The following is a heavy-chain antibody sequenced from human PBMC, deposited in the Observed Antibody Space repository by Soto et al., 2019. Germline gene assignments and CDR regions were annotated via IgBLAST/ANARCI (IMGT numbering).Heavy chain of an antibody. CDR3: ARDRSMVVVVPGY. CDR1: GFTFSSYA. Sequence: QVHLVESGGGVVQPGRSLRLSCAASGFTFSSYAMHWVRQAPGKGLEWVAHISHDGSNNYYADSVKGRFTISRDTSKNMVYLQMNSLRVDDTAVYYCARDRSMVVVVPGYWGQGTLVTVSS. J-gene: IGHJ4*02. D-gene: IGHD2-2*01. V-gene: IGHV3-30-3*01. CDR2: ISHDGSNN.